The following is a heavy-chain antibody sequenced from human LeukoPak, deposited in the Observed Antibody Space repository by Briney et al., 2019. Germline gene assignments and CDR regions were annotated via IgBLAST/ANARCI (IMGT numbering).Heavy chain of an antibody. D-gene: IGHD5-18*01. CDR2: IYYNGNT. CDR3: VRGYGRGLPIYFDP. J-gene: IGHJ5*02. Sequence: SETLSLTCTVSGGSISSRSYYWGWIRQPPGKGLEWIGNIYYNGNTFFNPSLKRRLTMSVDTSKNQFSMNLRSVTATDTAVYFCVRGYGRGLPIYFDPWGQGTLVSVPS. CDR1: GGSISSRSYY. V-gene: IGHV4-39*01.